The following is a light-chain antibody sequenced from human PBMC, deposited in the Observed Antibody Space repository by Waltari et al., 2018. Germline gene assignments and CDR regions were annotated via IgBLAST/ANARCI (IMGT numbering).Light chain of an antibody. CDR1: SSTIGTTF. V-gene: IGLV1-47*01. J-gene: IGLJ3*02. Sequence: QSVLTQAPSESGTPGQTVTISCSGTSSTIGTTFVYCYKQVPGMAPKLLIYKNDQRPSGVPDRFSGSKSGSSASLAISGLRSEDEADYYCATWDDSLSGPVFGGGTNLTVL. CDR2: KND. CDR3: ATWDDSLSGPV.